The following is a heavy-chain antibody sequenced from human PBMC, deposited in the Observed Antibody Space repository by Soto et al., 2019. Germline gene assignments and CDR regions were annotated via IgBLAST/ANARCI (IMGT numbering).Heavy chain of an antibody. CDR1: GGSFSGYY. D-gene: IGHD6-6*01. CDR3: ARASFSSRAKWFDP. J-gene: IGHJ5*02. Sequence: QVQLQQWGAGLLKPSETLSLTCAVYGGSFSGYYWSWIRQPPGKGLAWIGEINHSGSTNYNPSLKSRVTISVDTSKNQFSLKLSSVTAADTAVYYCARASFSSRAKWFDPWGQGTLVTVSS. CDR2: INHSGST. V-gene: IGHV4-34*01.